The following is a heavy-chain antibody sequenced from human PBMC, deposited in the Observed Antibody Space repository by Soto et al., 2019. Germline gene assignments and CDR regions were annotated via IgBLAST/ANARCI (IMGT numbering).Heavy chain of an antibody. CDR1: GYMFSTYW. J-gene: IGHJ4*02. CDR2: IYPGDSDT. D-gene: IGHD1-26*01. Sequence: GESLKISCKASGYMFSTYWIGWVRQRPGKGPEWMAIIYPGDSDTRENPSFQGQVTISADKSSNTVHLQWRSLKASDTAIYYCARLGGIVDTGTWIQWGQGTPVTVS. V-gene: IGHV5-51*01. CDR3: ARLGGIVDTGTWIQ.